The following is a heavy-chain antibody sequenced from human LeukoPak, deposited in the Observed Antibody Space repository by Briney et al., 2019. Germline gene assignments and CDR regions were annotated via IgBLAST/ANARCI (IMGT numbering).Heavy chain of an antibody. CDR3: ARGSSGWYAPGYYYGMDV. J-gene: IGHJ6*02. CDR2: INTNTGNP. CDR1: GYTFTSYA. V-gene: IGHV7-4-1*02. D-gene: IGHD6-19*01. Sequence: SVKVSCKASGYTFTSYAMNWVRQAPGQGLEWMGWINTNTGNPTYAQGFTGRFVFSLDTSVSTAYLQISSLKAEDTAVYYCARGSSGWYAPGYYYGMDVWGQGTTVTVSS.